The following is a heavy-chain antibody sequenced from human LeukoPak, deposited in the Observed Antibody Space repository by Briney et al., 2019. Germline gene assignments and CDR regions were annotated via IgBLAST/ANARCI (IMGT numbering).Heavy chain of an antibody. CDR2: IYSGGST. V-gene: IGHV3-66*01. J-gene: IGHJ4*02. Sequence: PGGSLRLSCEVSGFTVSSNYMTWVRQAPGKGLEWVSIIYSGGSTCYADSVKGRFAISRDNSKNTLYLQMNSLRAEDTAVFYCARDLTGDAYFDYWGQGTLVTVSS. CDR1: GFTVSSNY. D-gene: IGHD7-27*01. CDR3: ARDLTGDAYFDY.